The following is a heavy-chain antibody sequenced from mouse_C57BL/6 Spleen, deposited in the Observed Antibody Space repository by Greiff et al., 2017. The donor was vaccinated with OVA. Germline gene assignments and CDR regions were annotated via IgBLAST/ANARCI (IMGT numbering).Heavy chain of an antibody. CDR1: GYTFTDYN. J-gene: IGHJ3*01. CDR2: INPNNGGT. Sequence: VQLKQSGPELVKPGASVKIPCKASGYTFTDYNMDWVKQSHGKSLEWIGDINPNNGGTIYNQKFKGKATLTVDKSSSTAYMELRSLTSEDTAVYYCARRAGYYVGGFAYWGQGTLVTVSA. CDR3: ARRAGYYVGGFAY. D-gene: IGHD2-3*01. V-gene: IGHV1-18*01.